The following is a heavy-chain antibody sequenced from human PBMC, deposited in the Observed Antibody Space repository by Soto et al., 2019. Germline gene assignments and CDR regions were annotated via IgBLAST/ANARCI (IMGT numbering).Heavy chain of an antibody. CDR2: ISYDGSNK. J-gene: IGHJ5*02. CDR1: GFTFSSYA. V-gene: IGHV3-30-3*01. Sequence: PGGSLRLSCAASGFTFSSYAMHWVRQAPGKGLEWVAVISYDGSNKYYADSVKGRFTISRDNSKNTLYLQMNSLRAEDTAVYYCARDWSGPSLINWFDPWGQGTLVTVSS. D-gene: IGHD3-3*01. CDR3: ARDWSGPSLINWFDP.